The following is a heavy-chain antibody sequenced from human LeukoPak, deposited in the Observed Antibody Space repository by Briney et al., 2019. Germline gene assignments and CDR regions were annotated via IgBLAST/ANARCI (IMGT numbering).Heavy chain of an antibody. CDR2: IYSGGST. V-gene: IGHV3-53*01. CDR1: GFTVSSNY. CDR3: ARGTPPNVYDFWSGRKNWFDP. D-gene: IGHD3-3*01. Sequence: PGGSLRLSCAASGFTVSSNYMSWVRQAPGKGLEWVSVIYSGGSTYYADSVKGRFTISRDNSKNTVYLQMNSLRVEDTAVYYCARGTPPNVYDFWSGRKNWFDPWGQGTLVTVSS. J-gene: IGHJ5*02.